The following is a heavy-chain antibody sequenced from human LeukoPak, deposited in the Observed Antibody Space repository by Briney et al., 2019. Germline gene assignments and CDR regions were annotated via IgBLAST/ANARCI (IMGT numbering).Heavy chain of an antibody. CDR1: GGSISSGGFY. V-gene: IGHV4-31*03. Sequence: SETLSLTCTVSGGSISSGGFYWNWIRQHPGKGLEWIGYIYYSEIACYNPSLKSRVTISLDTSMNQFSLKLSSVTDADTAVYFCARLAYYDDSGSYYYGMDVWGQGTTVTVSS. D-gene: IGHD3-22*01. CDR2: IYYSEIA. CDR3: ARLAYYDDSGSYYYGMDV. J-gene: IGHJ6*02.